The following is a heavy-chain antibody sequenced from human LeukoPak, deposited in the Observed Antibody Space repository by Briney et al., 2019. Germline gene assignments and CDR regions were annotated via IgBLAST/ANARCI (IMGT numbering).Heavy chain of an antibody. V-gene: IGHV3-21*01. CDR1: GFTFSSYS. J-gene: IGHJ6*03. CDR2: ISSSSSYI. Sequence: GGSLRLSCAASGFTFSSYSMNWVRQAPGKGLEWVSSISSSSSYIYYADSVKGRFTISRDNAKNSLYLHMNSLRAEDTAVYYCARASVVPAAILGYYYYMDVWGKGTTVTVSS. D-gene: IGHD2-2*02. CDR3: ARASVVPAAILGYYYYMDV.